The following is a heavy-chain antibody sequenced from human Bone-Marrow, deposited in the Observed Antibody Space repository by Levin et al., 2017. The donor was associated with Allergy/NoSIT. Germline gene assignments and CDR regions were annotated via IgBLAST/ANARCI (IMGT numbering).Heavy chain of an antibody. Sequence: VASVKVSCKASGYTFTDYYIHWIRQAPGQGLEWMGRINPDGGGTKFSHKFEGRVTLTRDTSIRTVNMELGSLRSDDTAVYFCARDLVGVDAFDFWGQGTMVIVSS. CDR2: INPDGGGT. CDR3: ARDLVGVDAFDF. J-gene: IGHJ3*01. V-gene: IGHV1-2*07. CDR1: GYTFTDYY. D-gene: IGHD1-26*01.